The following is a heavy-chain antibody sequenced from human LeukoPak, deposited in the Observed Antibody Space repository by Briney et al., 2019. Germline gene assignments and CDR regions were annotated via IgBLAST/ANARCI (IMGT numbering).Heavy chain of an antibody. CDR3: ARAGDYYDSSGYWGNACDI. J-gene: IGHJ3*02. CDR1: GFTFSSYG. CDR2: ISYDGVNK. D-gene: IGHD3-22*01. V-gene: IGHV3-30*19. Sequence: PGGSLRLSCAASGFTFSSYGMHWVRQAPGKGLEWVAVISYDGVNKHYANSVKGRFTISRDNSKNTLYLQMNSLRAEDTAVYYCARAGDYYDSSGYWGNACDIWGQGTMVTVSS.